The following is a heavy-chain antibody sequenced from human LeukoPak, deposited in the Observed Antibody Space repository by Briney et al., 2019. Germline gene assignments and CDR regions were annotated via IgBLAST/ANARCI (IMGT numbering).Heavy chain of an antibody. J-gene: IGHJ4*02. CDR1: GGSISSYY. D-gene: IGHD3-10*01. Sequence: SETLSLTCTVSGGSISSYYWSWIRQPPGKGLEWIGYIYYSGSTNYNPSLKSRVTMSVDTSKNQFSLKLSSVTAADTAVYYCARKAKGSGSYYFDYWGQGTLVTVSS. CDR3: ARKAKGSGSYYFDY. CDR2: IYYSGST. V-gene: IGHV4-59*12.